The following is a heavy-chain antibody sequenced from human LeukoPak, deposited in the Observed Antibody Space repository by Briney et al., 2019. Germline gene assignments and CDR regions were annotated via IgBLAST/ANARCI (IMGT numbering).Heavy chain of an antibody. CDR2: LYNTGNP. CDR3: ARGRGYGYGIDY. Sequence: SQTPSLTCTVSIGSISSGDHYWSWIRQPPGKGLEYIAYLYNTGNPYYNPSLKSRVTISADTSKNQFSLKLSSVTAADTAVYYCARGRGYGYGIDYWGQGTLVTVSS. D-gene: IGHD5-18*01. J-gene: IGHJ4*02. V-gene: IGHV4-30-4*01. CDR1: IGSISSGDHY.